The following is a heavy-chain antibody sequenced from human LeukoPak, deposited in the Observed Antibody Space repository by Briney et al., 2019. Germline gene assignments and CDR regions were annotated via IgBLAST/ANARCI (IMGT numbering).Heavy chain of an antibody. D-gene: IGHD6-13*01. V-gene: IGHV4-38-2*02. CDR3: ASSNLFIAAAYDY. CDR2: IYHSVTT. Sequence: SETLSLTCTVSGYSISSGYFWGWMRQPPGKGLEWIGSIYHSVTTHYNPSLKSRVTISLDTSKNQFSLKLSSVTAADTAVYYCASSNLFIAAAYDYWGQGTLVTVSS. CDR1: GYSISSGYF. J-gene: IGHJ4*02.